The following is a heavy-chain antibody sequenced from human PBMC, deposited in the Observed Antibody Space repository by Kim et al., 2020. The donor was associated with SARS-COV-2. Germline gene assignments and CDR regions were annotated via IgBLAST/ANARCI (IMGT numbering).Heavy chain of an antibody. CDR2: ISAGATST. Sequence: GGSLRLSCAASGFTFSSYAMSWVRQAPGKGLEWVSVISAGATSTYYADSVKGRFTISRDNSKSTLYLQMNSLRAEDTAIYYCANDQSQYAVGSGYGDFWG. J-gene: IGHJ6*01. CDR1: GFTFSSYA. D-gene: IGHD3-22*01. V-gene: IGHV3-23*01. CDR3: ANDQSQYAVGSGYGDF.